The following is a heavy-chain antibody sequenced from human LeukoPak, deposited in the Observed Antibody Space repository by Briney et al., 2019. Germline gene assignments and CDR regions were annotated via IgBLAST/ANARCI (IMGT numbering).Heavy chain of an antibody. V-gene: IGHV4-39*01. Sequence: PSETLSLTCTVSGGSISGSSYFWGWIRQPPGKGLEWIGSIYYSGSTYYNPSLKSRVTISVDTSKNQFSLKLSSVTAADTAVYYCARSRSGYSYDHAAFEIWGQGTMVTVSS. CDR1: GGSISGSSYF. D-gene: IGHD5-18*01. CDR2: IYYSGST. J-gene: IGHJ3*02. CDR3: ARSRSGYSYDHAAFEI.